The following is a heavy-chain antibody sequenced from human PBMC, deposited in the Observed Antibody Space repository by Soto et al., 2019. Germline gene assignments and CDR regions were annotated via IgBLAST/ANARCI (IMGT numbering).Heavy chain of an antibody. CDR2: INPSGSST. CDR1: GYTFTSYY. CDR3: ASGPHYYYGMDV. J-gene: IGHJ6*02. V-gene: IGHV1-46*01. Sequence: QVQLVQSGAEVKKPGASVKVSCKASGYTFTSYYMHWVRQAPGQGLEWMGIINPSGSSTSYAQKFQGRATMNRATSTSTVYMELSSLRSEDTAVYYCASGPHYYYGMDVWGQGTTVTVSS.